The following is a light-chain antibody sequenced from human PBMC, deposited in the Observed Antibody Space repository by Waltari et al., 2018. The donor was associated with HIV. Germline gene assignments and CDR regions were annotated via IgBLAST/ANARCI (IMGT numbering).Light chain of an antibody. Sequence: LVITHSPSTLSVSPGERATLSCRASQSVSSNLAWYQQKPDQAPRLLIYGASTRASGIPARFSGSGSGTEFTLTISSLQSEDFAVYYCHQYDNWPPWTFGQGTKVEIK. J-gene: IGKJ1*01. CDR2: GAS. V-gene: IGKV3-15*01. CDR1: QSVSSN. CDR3: HQYDNWPPWT.